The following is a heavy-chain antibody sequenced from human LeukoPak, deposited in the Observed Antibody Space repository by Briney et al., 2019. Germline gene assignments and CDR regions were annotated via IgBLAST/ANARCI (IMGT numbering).Heavy chain of an antibody. CDR3: ARGIVVVPAAKGNWFDP. Sequence: SETPSLTCTVSGGSIRSSYYYWGWIRQPPGKGLEWIGSIYDSGSTYYNPSLKSRVTISVDTSKNQFSLKLSSVTAADTAVYYCARGIVVVPAAKGNWFDPWGQGTLVTVSS. D-gene: IGHD2-2*01. CDR2: IYDSGST. CDR1: GGSIRSSYYY. V-gene: IGHV4-39*07. J-gene: IGHJ5*02.